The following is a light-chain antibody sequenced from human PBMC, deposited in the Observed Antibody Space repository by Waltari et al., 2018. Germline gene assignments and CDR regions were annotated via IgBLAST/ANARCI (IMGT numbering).Light chain of an antibody. J-gene: IGKJ4*01. CDR1: QSLSSW. CDR2: KAS. CDR3: QQYNSYSLT. V-gene: IGKV1-5*03. Sequence: DIQMTQSPSTLSASVGDRVTITCRASQSLSSWLAWYQQKPGKAPKVLIYKASSLEKGVPSRFSGSGFGTEFTLTISSLQPDDFATYYCQQYNSYSLTFGGGTKVEIK.